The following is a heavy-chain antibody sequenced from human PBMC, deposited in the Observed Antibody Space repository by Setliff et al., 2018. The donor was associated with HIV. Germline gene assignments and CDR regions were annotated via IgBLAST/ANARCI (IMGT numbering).Heavy chain of an antibody. CDR2: ISYSGTT. J-gene: IGHJ6*03. CDR1: GGSIGSYR. D-gene: IGHD2-21*01. CDR3: ARRASPPSGPYSQYYMDV. V-gene: IGHV4-59*08. Sequence: TLSLTCAVFGGSIGSYRWNWIRQTPGKGLEWIGFISYSGTTDYNPSLKSRVTISIDTSKNQFSLKLTSVTAADTAVYYCARRASPPSGPYSQYYMDVWGRGTSVTVSS.